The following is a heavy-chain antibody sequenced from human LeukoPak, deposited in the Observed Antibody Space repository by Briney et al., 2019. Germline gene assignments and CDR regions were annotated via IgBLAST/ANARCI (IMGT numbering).Heavy chain of an antibody. V-gene: IGHV3-30*04. Sequence: PGGSLRLPCAASGFTFSSYAMHWVRQAPGKGLEWVAVISYDGSNKYYADSVKGRFTISRDNSKNTLYLQMNSLRAEDTAVYYCARVSPCSSSWYLLQFDYWGQGTLVTVSS. CDR1: GFTFSSYA. D-gene: IGHD6-13*01. J-gene: IGHJ4*02. CDR2: ISYDGSNK. CDR3: ARVSPCSSSWYLLQFDY.